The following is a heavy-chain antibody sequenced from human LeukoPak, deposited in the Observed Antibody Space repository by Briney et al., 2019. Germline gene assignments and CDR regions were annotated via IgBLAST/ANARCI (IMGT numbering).Heavy chain of an antibody. J-gene: IGHJ5*02. CDR1: GDSISSGIHY. CDR2: IYTNGST. D-gene: IGHD1-26*01. V-gene: IGHV4-61*02. Sequence: SQTLSLTCTVSGDSISSGIHYWSWIRQPAGKGLEWIGRIYTNGSTNYNPSLKSRVTISLDTSKNQFSLNLSSVTAADTAVYYCTREVRSAWASFDPWGQGTLVIVSS. CDR3: TREVRSAWASFDP.